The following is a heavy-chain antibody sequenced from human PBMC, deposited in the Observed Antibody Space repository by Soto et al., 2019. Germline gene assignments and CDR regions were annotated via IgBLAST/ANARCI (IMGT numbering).Heavy chain of an antibody. CDR3: TTHEEGAPWAGGFDP. V-gene: IGHV3-23*01. CDR2: IRPGGDST. D-gene: IGHD1-26*01. Sequence: EVQLLESGGGLVQPGGSLRLSCAASGFRFRTRAMSWVRQAPGKGLEWVASIRPGGDSTYYADSVKGRFAVSRDNSNVTLYLQRDSRRVEDTAIFYCTTHEEGAPWAGGFDPWGQGTLVTVSS. CDR1: GFRFRTRA. J-gene: IGHJ5*02.